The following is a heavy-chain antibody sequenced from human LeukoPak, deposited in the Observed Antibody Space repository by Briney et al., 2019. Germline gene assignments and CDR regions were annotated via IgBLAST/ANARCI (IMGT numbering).Heavy chain of an antibody. Sequence: GESLKIPCKGSGYSFTSYWIGWVRQMPGKGLEWMGIIYPGDSDTRYSPSFQGQVTISADKSISTAYLQWSSLKASDTAMYYCARQYAYCGGDCYRDYWGQGTLVTVSS. CDR3: ARQYAYCGGDCYRDY. CDR2: IYPGDSDT. D-gene: IGHD2-21*02. V-gene: IGHV5-51*01. CDR1: GYSFTSYW. J-gene: IGHJ4*02.